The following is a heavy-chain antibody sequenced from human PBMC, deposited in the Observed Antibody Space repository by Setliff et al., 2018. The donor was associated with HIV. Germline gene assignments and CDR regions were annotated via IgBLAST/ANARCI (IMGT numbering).Heavy chain of an antibody. CDR3: AITHDYGEMGSLYYFDY. CDR2: ISAYNGNT. V-gene: IGHV1-18*01. D-gene: IGHD4-17*01. CDR1: GYTFTSSG. J-gene: IGHJ4*02. Sequence: ASVKVSCKASGYTFTSSGISWVRQAPGQGLEWMGWISAYNGNTNYAQKLQGRVTMTTDTSTSTTYRELRSLRSDDPAVYYCAITHDYGEMGSLYYFDYWGQGTLVTVSS.